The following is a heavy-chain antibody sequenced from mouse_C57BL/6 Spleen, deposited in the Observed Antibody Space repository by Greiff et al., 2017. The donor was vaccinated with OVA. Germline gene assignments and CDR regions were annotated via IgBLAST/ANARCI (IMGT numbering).Heavy chain of an antibody. CDR1: GYTFTDYY. J-gene: IGHJ2*01. CDR2: INPNNGGT. D-gene: IGHD2-4*01. CDR3: AREHYEDFDY. Sequence: EVQVVESGPELVKPGASVKISCKASGYTFTDYYMNWVKQSHGKSLEWIGDINPNNGGTSYNQKFKGKATLTVDKSSSTAYMELRSLTSEDTAVYYCAREHYEDFDYWGQGTTLTVSS. V-gene: IGHV1-26*01.